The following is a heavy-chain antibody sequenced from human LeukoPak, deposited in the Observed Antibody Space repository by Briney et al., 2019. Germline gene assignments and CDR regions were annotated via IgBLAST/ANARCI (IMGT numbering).Heavy chain of an antibody. D-gene: IGHD2-2*01. CDR3: ARGGVVPAAVSNY. Sequence: GGSLRLSCAASRVTLSGYWMSSVRQGPGEGLERGANIMQEGSEKYYVGSGKGRFTNSRDNAKSSLYLQMNSLRAEDTTVYYCARGGVVPAAVSNYWGQGTLVTVSS. J-gene: IGHJ4*02. CDR1: RVTLSGYW. CDR2: IMQEGSEK. V-gene: IGHV3-7*02.